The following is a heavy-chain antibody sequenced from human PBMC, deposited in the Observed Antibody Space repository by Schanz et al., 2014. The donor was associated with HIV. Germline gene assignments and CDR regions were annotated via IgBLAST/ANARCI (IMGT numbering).Heavy chain of an antibody. CDR2: ISYDGSNK. CDR1: AFTFSNYL. Sequence: QVQLEESGGGVVQPGRSLRLSCVASAFTFSNYLMYWVRQAPGKGLEWVAIISYDGSNKYYADSVKGRFTISRDNSKNTLYLQMNSLRAEDTAVYYCYGDESGYWGQGTLVTVSS. D-gene: IGHD4-17*01. V-gene: IGHV3-30-3*01. J-gene: IGHJ4*02. CDR3: YGDESGY.